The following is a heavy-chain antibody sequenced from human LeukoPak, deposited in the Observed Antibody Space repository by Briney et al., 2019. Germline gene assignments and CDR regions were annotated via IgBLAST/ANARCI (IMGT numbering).Heavy chain of an antibody. Sequence: GGSLRLSCVVSGFTLSNYWMSWVRQAPGKGLEWVSLLYSGGTTYYADSVKGRFTISRDNAKNTLYLQVNSLRAEDTAVYYCAKYSGSYVGFDYWGQGTLVTVSS. J-gene: IGHJ4*02. CDR3: AKYSGSYVGFDY. CDR2: LYSGGTT. V-gene: IGHV3-66*02. CDR1: GFTLSNYW. D-gene: IGHD1-26*01.